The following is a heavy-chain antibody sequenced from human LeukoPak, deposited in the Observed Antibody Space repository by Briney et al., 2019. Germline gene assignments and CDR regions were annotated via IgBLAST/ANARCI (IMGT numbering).Heavy chain of an antibody. CDR2: IKTDGSEK. V-gene: IGHV3-7*03. D-gene: IGHD5-24*01. CDR1: GFTFSSYW. CDR3: AKSRAMATIRGIDY. Sequence: GGSLRLSCAASGFTFSSYWMSWVRQVPGKGLEWVANIKTDGSEKYYLDSVKGRFTISRDNAKNSLYLQMNSLRAEDTAVYYCAKSRAMATIRGIDYWGQGTLVTVSS. J-gene: IGHJ4*02.